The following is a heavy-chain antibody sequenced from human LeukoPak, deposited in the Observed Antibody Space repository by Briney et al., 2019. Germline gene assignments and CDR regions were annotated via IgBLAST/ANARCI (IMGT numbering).Heavy chain of an antibody. CDR2: IIPIFGTA. CDR3: ARDPGGYDSSGWFDY. Sequence: GASVKVSCKASGGTFSSYAISWVRQAPGQGLEWMGGIIPIFGTANYARKFQGRVTITADESTSTAYMELSSLRSEDTAVYYCARDPGGYDSSGWFDYWGQGTLVTVSS. CDR1: GGTFSSYA. D-gene: IGHD3-22*01. J-gene: IGHJ4*02. V-gene: IGHV1-69*13.